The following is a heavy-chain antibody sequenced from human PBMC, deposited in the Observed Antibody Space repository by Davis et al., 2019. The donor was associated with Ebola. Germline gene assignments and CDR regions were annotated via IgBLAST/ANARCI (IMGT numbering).Heavy chain of an antibody. D-gene: IGHD1-26*01. CDR3: ARLTGSYPGWFDP. CDR1: GFTVSSNY. J-gene: IGHJ5*02. V-gene: IGHV3-53*01. CDR2: IYNGGST. Sequence: PGGSLRLSCAASGFTVSSNYMSWVRQAPGKGLEWVSVIYNGGSTYYADSVKGRFTISRDNAKNSLYLQMNSLGAEDTAVYYCARLTGSYPGWFDPWGQGTLVTVSS.